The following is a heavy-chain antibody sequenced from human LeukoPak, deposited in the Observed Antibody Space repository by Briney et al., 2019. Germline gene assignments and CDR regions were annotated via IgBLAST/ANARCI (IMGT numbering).Heavy chain of an antibody. CDR2: INHSGST. CDR3: ARAYVY. V-gene: IGHV4-34*01. Sequence: SETLSLTCAVYGGSFSGYYWSWIRQPPGKGLEWIGEINHSGSTNYNPSLKSRVTISVDTSKNQFSLKLSSVTAADTAVYSCARAYVYWGRGPLVPVSS. D-gene: IGHD3-16*01. CDR1: GGSFSGYY. J-gene: IGHJ4*02.